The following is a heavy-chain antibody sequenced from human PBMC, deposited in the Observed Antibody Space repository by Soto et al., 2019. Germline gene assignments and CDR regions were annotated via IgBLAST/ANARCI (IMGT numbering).Heavy chain of an antibody. CDR2: IKQDGSEK. J-gene: IGHJ6*03. CDR3: ARDTNIVVVVAATDYMDV. CDR1: GFTFSSDW. D-gene: IGHD2-15*01. V-gene: IGHV3-7*01. Sequence: EVQLVESGGGLVQPGGSLRLSCAASGFTFSSDWMSWVRQAPGKGLEWVANIKQDGSEKYYVDSVKGRFTISRDNAKNSLYLQMNSLRAEDTAVYYCARDTNIVVVVAATDYMDVWGKGTTVTVS.